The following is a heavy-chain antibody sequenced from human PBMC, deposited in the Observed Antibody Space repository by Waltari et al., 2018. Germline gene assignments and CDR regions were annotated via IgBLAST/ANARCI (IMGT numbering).Heavy chain of an antibody. Sequence: EVKLLDSGGGLVQPGGSLKLSCIASGFTFEEYAMNWVRQAPGKGREWVSGITASGGSAYHADSVKGRFTISRDNAKNILFLEMTSLGVEDTALYYCAKDFGASIQPFDHWGQGTLVSVSS. CDR3: AKDFGASIQPFDH. J-gene: IGHJ4*02. CDR2: ITASGGSA. D-gene: IGHD3-3*01. V-gene: IGHV3-23*01. CDR1: GFTFEEYA.